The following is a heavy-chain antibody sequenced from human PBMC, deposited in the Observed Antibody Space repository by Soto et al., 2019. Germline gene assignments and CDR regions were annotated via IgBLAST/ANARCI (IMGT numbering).Heavy chain of an antibody. CDR2: IYHSGST. CDR3: ARGRYYDILSDYSRRREDSYYGMHV. Sequence: TLSLTCAVSGGSISSGGYSWSWIRQPPGKGLEWIGYIYHSGSTYYNPSLKSRVTISVDRSKNQFSLKLSSVTAADTAVYYCARGRYYDILSDYSRRREDSYYGMHVLGQGTTVTVSS. CDR1: GGSISSGGYS. J-gene: IGHJ6*02. D-gene: IGHD3-9*01. V-gene: IGHV4-30-2*01.